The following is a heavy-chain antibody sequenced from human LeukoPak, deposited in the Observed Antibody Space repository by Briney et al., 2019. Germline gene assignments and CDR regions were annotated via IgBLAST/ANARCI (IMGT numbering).Heavy chain of an antibody. V-gene: IGHV1-18*01. Sequence: GASVKVSCQSSVYTYTSYGTSWARQPPGQGLECMGWISAYTCNTNYAQKLQGRVTMTTDTSTSTAYMELRSLRSDDTAVYYCAREKAPYYYFWSGYYSGDAFDIWGQGTMVTVSS. CDR2: ISAYTCNT. CDR3: AREKAPYYYFWSGYYSGDAFDI. D-gene: IGHD3-3*01. J-gene: IGHJ3*02. CDR1: VYTYTSYG.